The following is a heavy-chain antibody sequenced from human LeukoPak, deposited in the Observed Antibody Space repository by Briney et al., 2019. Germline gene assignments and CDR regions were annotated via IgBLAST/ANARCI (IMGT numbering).Heavy chain of an antibody. Sequence: KPSETLSLTCTVSGGSISSYYWSWIRQPPGKGLEWIGSIYHSGSTYYNPSLKSRVTISVDTSKNQFSLKLSSVTAADTAVYYCARDAVVLYGSGGYNWFDPWGQGTLVTVSS. J-gene: IGHJ5*02. V-gene: IGHV4-59*04. CDR2: IYHSGST. CDR3: ARDAVVLYGSGGYNWFDP. D-gene: IGHD3-10*01. CDR1: GGSISSYY.